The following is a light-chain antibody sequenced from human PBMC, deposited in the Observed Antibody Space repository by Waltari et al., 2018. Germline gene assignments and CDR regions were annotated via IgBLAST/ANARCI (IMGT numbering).Light chain of an antibody. CDR3: ASWDDSLNGPV. V-gene: IGLV1-44*01. CDR2: RNN. CDR1: RSNIGTNT. Sequence: QSVLTQPPSASGTPGQRVTISCSGSRSNIGTNTVNWYQQLPGAAPKGLIYRNNQRPSGFPDRFSVSKSVTSASLAISGLQSEDEAEYFCASWDDSLNGPVFGGGTTLTVL. J-gene: IGLJ3*02.